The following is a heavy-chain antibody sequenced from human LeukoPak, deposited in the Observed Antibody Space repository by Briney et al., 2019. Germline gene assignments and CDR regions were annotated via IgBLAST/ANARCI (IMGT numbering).Heavy chain of an antibody. CDR2: FDPEDGET. V-gene: IGHV1-24*01. Sequence: GASVKVSCKVSGYTLTELSMHWVRQAPGKGLEWMGGFDPEDGETIYAQKFQGRVTMTEDTSTDTAYMELSSLRSEDTAVYYCARDPRFGEFNNAFDIWGQGTMVTVSS. CDR3: ARDPRFGEFNNAFDI. J-gene: IGHJ3*02. CDR1: GYTLTELS. D-gene: IGHD3-10*02.